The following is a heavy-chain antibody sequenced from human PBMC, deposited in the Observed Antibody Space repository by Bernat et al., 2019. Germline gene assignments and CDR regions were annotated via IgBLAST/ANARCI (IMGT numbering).Heavy chain of an antibody. CDR2: ISYDGSNK. J-gene: IGHJ6*02. CDR1: GFTFSSYA. CDR3: ARDPYGSGSYYYYYYYGMDV. Sequence: QVQLVESGGGVVQPGRSLRLSCAASGFTFSSYAMHWVRQAPGKGLEWVAVISYDGSNKYYADSVKGRFTISRDNSKNTLYLQMTSLRAEDTAVYYCARDPYGSGSYYYYYYYGMDVWGQGTTVTVSS. D-gene: IGHD3-10*01. V-gene: IGHV3-30-3*01.